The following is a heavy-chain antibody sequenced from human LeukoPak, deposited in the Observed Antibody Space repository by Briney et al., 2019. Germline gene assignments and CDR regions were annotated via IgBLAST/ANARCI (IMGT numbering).Heavy chain of an antibody. CDR3: ARQAGVT. Sequence: PGGSLRLSCAVSGFSINNYWMTWYRQAPGKGLECVAHIKGDASEKYYLDSVNGRFTISRDNAKNSLYLQMNSLRAEDTAVYYCARQAGVTWGQGTLVTASS. J-gene: IGHJ5*02. D-gene: IGHD6-19*01. V-gene: IGHV3-7*01. CDR2: IKGDASEK. CDR1: GFSINNYW.